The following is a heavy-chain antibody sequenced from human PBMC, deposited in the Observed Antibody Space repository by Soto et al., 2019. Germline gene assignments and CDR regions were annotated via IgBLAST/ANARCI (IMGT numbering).Heavy chain of an antibody. CDR2: ISYDGSNK. D-gene: IGHD3-16*01. CDR1: GFTFSSYA. Sequence: GGSLRLSCAACGFTFSSYAMHWVRQAPGKGLEWVAVISYDGSNKYYADSVKGRFTISRDNSKNTLYLQMNSLRAEDTAVYYCARASRGFDYWGQGTLVPVSS. V-gene: IGHV3-30-3*01. CDR3: ARASRGFDY. J-gene: IGHJ4*02.